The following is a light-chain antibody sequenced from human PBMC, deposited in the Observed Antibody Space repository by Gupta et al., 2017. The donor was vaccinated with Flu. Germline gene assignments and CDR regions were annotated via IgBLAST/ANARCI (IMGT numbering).Light chain of an antibody. CDR2: AAS. Sequence: NQQMQPPSSSSASAVGSTVTTRRPSSKSSRWLAWYQQKPGKAPNLLIYAASTLQSGVPLRFSGSGSGTEFTLTISSLQPDDFATYYCQQANSYSLTFGQGTRVEIK. J-gene: IGKJ5*01. CDR1: SKSSRW. V-gene: IGKV1-12*01. CDR3: QQANSYSLT.